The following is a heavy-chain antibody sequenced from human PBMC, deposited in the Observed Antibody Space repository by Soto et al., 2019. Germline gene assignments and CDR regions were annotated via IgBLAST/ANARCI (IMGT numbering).Heavy chain of an antibody. CDR3: ARGSNRYLFDY. Sequence: GGSLRLSCAASGFTFSSYAMHWVRQAPGKGLEYVSAISSNGGSTYYANSVKGRFTISRDNSKNTLYLQMGSLRAEDMAVYYCARGSNRYLFDYWGQGTLVTVSS. V-gene: IGHV3-64*01. CDR1: GFTFSSYA. D-gene: IGHD1-26*01. CDR2: ISSNGGST. J-gene: IGHJ4*02.